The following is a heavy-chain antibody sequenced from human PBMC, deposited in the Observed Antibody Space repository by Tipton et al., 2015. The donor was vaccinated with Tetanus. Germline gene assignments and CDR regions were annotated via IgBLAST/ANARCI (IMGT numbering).Heavy chain of an antibody. Sequence: TLSLTCTVSGGSIRGGTFYWGWIRQPPGKGLEWIGSIYDSGDTYYIPSLKSRVTISVDTSKNQFSLNLNSMTAADTGVYYCARYLGGLFAPFDFWGRGNLVSVSS. CDR2: IYDSGDT. D-gene: IGHD3-16*01. V-gene: IGHV4-39*01. J-gene: IGHJ4*02. CDR3: ARYLGGLFAPFDF. CDR1: GGSIRGGTFY.